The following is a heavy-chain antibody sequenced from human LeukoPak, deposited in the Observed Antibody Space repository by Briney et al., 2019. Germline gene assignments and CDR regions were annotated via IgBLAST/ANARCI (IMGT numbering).Heavy chain of an antibody. Sequence: PGRSLRLSCAASGFTFSSYGMHWVRQAPGKGLEWVAVISYDGSNKYYADSVKGRFTISRDNSKNTLYLQMNSLRAEDTAVYYCAKDRITMVRGVTWFDYWGQGTLVTVSS. CDR1: GFTFSSYG. CDR3: AKDRITMVRGVTWFDY. CDR2: ISYDGSNK. V-gene: IGHV3-30*18. D-gene: IGHD3-10*01. J-gene: IGHJ4*02.